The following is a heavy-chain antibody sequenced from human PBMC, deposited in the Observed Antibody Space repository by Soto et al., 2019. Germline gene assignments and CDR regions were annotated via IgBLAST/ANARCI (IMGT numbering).Heavy chain of an antibody. CDR1: GFTFSSYG. J-gene: IGHJ6*03. D-gene: IGHD6-19*01. CDR3: AKERDSSGWLYYYYYYMDV. CDR2: ISYDGSNK. Sequence: PGGSLRLSCAASGFTFSSYGMHWVRQAPGKGLEWVAVISYDGSNKYYADSVKGRFTISRDNSKNTLYLQMNSLRAEDTAVYYCAKERDSSGWLYYYYYYMDVWGKGTTVTVSS. V-gene: IGHV3-30*18.